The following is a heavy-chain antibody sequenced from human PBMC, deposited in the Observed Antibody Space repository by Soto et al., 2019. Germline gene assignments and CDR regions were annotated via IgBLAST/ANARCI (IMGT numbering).Heavy chain of an antibody. CDR3: ARQGAAHSPYNWLDP. J-gene: IGHJ5*02. D-gene: IGHD6-6*01. CDR2: IDPSDSYT. V-gene: IGHV5-10-1*01. CDR1: GYSFTNYW. Sequence: PGESLKISCKGFGYSFTNYWISWVRQMPGKGLEWMGRIDPSDSYTNYNPSLQGHVTISADKSITTAYLQLRSLKASDTAMYYCARQGAAHSPYNWLDPWGQGTLVTVSS.